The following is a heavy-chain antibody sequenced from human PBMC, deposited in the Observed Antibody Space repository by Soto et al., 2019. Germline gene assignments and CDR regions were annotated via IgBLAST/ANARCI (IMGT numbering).Heavy chain of an antibody. D-gene: IGHD2-21*02. CDR1: GYTFATYW. CDR2: IYPGDSDT. CDR3: ARQTPVVTLFDY. Sequence: GEPLKIPCKGSGYTFATYWIGWVRQTPGKGLEWVGIIYPGDSDTRYSPSFQGQVTNTADKTIITAYLQWTSLEAAVSAIDYEARQTPVVTLFDYWGQGTPVTVSS. J-gene: IGHJ4*02. V-gene: IGHV5-51*01.